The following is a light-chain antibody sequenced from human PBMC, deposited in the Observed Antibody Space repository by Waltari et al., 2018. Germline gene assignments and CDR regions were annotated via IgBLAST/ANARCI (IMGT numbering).Light chain of an antibody. CDR1: LTVLHNSNNKNY. J-gene: IGKJ1*01. V-gene: IGKV4-1*01. CDR2: WAS. CDR3: QQYFSTPFT. Sequence: DIVMTQSPDSLAVPLGERATINCKSSLTVLHNSNNKNYLAWYQQKPGQPPKLLFYWASARESGVPDRFSGRGSGTDFTLTINSLQAEDVAVYYCQQYFSTPFTFGQGTQVEIK.